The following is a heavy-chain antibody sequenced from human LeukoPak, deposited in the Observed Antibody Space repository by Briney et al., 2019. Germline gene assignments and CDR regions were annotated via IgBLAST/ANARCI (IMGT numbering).Heavy chain of an antibody. J-gene: IGHJ6*02. Sequence: GGSLRLSCAASGFTFSSYSMNWVRQAPGKGLEWVSYISSSSSTIYYADSVKGRFTISRDNAKNSLYLQMNSLRAEDTAVYYCAKDRGRYPLGDMDVWGQGTTVTVSS. CDR2: ISSSSSTI. D-gene: IGHD3-16*01. V-gene: IGHV3-48*01. CDR1: GFTFSSYS. CDR3: AKDRGRYPLGDMDV.